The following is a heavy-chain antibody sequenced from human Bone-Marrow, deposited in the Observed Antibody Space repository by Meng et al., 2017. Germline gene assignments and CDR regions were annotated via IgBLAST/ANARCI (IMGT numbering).Heavy chain of an antibody. V-gene: IGHV4-31*01. D-gene: IGHD3-22*01. CDR3: ARVEGGYGIYYFDY. CDR1: GGSISSGGYY. Sequence: SETLSLTCTVSGGSISSGGYYWSWIRQHPGKGLEWIGYIYYSGSTYYNPSLKSLVTISVDTSKNQFSLKLSSVTAADTAVYYCARVEGGYGIYYFDYWGQGTLVTVSS. J-gene: IGHJ4*02. CDR2: IYYSGST.